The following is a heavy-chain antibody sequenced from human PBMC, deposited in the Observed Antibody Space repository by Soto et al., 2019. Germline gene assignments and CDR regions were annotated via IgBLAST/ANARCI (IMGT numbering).Heavy chain of an antibody. CDR1: GGTFSSYA. V-gene: IGHV1-69*01. Sequence: QVQLVQSGAEVKKPGSSVKVSCKASGGTFSSYAISWVRQAPGQGLEWMGGIIPIFGTANYAQKFQGRVTITADEYTSTACMELSSLRSEATAVYYCARGDVATLLLPDYWRQGTLVTVSS. J-gene: IGHJ4*02. D-gene: IGHD5-12*01. CDR3: ARGDVATLLLPDY. CDR2: IIPIFGTA.